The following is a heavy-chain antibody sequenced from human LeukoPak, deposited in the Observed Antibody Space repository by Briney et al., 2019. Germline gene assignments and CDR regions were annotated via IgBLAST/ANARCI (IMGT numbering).Heavy chain of an antibody. V-gene: IGHV4-39*01. CDR2: IYYSGST. CDR1: GGSISSSSYY. CDR3: ARLRPYSPYWYFDL. Sequence: SETLSLTCTVSGGSISSSSYYWGWIRQPPGKGLEWIGSIYYSGSTYYNPSLKSRVTISVDTSKNQFSLKLSSVTAADTAVYYCARLRPYSPYWYFDLWGRGTLVTVSS. D-gene: IGHD2-21*01. J-gene: IGHJ2*01.